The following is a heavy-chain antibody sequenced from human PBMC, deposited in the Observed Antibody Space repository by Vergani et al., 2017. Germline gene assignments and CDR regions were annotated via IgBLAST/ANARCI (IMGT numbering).Heavy chain of an antibody. D-gene: IGHD3-3*01. J-gene: IGHJ6*03. CDR1: GFTFSSYG. V-gene: IGHV3-33*01. Sequence: QVQLVESGGGVVQPGRSLRLSCAASGFTFSSYGMHWVRQAPGKGLEWVAVIWYDGSNKYYADSVKGRFTISRDNSKNTLYLQMNSLRAEDTAVYYCARGTIFGVSQPGEYMDVWGKGP. CDR2: IWYDGSNK. CDR3: ARGTIFGVSQPGEYMDV.